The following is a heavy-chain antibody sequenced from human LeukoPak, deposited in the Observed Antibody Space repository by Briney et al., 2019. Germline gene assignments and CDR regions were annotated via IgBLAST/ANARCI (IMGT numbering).Heavy chain of an antibody. CDR3: ARLVDTAMVIGYYFDY. D-gene: IGHD5-18*01. CDR1: GYSFTSYW. J-gene: IGHJ4*02. Sequence: GESLKISCKGSGYSFTSYWIGWVRQMPGKGLEWMGIIYPGDSDTRYSPSFQGQVTISADKSIRTAYLQWSSLKASDTAMYYCARLVDTAMVIGYYFDYWGQGTLVTVSS. V-gene: IGHV5-51*01. CDR2: IYPGDSDT.